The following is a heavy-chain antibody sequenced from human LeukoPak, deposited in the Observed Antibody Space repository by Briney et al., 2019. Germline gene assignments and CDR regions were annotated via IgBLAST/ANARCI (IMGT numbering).Heavy chain of an antibody. V-gene: IGHV3-23*01. Sequence: GGSLRLSCAASGFTFSSYAMSWVRQAPGKGLESVASIIYDGRHTYYAASVKGRFTISRDNSQNTLYLQMNSLRAEDTALYYCAKDGLSYDGSTHVYYFQSLGQGTLVTVSS. D-gene: IGHD3-22*01. CDR2: IIYDGRHT. CDR1: GFTFSSYA. CDR3: AKDGLSYDGSTHVYYFQS. J-gene: IGHJ4*02.